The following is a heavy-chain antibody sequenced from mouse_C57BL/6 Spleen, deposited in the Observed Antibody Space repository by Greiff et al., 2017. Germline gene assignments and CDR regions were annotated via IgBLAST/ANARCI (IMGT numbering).Heavy chain of an antibody. CDR1: GYAFTNYL. Sequence: QVQLKESGAELVRPGTSVKVSCKASGYAFTNYLIEWVKQRPGQGLEWIGVIIPGSGGTNYNQKFKGKATLTADKSSSTAYMQLSSRAAADSAVYFCARGYDYDEYYFDYWGQGTTLTVSS. CDR3: ARGYDYDEYYFDY. D-gene: IGHD2-4*01. J-gene: IGHJ2*01. V-gene: IGHV1-54*01. CDR2: IIPGSGGT.